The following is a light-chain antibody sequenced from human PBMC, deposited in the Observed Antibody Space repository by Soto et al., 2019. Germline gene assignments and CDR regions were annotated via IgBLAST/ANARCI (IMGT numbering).Light chain of an antibody. Sequence: EIVLTQSPGTLSLFPGERATLSCRASQSVSSTYFAWYRQKPGQPPSLLIYGASNRATGVPDRFSGSGSGTDFTLTISSLEPEDSAVYYCQQRHMWPITFGQGTRLEIK. J-gene: IGKJ5*01. V-gene: IGKV3D-20*02. CDR2: GAS. CDR3: QQRHMWPIT. CDR1: QSVSSTY.